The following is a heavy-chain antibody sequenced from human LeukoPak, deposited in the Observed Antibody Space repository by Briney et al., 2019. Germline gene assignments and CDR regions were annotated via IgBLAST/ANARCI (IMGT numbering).Heavy chain of an antibody. J-gene: IGHJ6*03. CDR2: FDPEDGET. CDR1: GYTLTELS. CDR3: ATLAEGYYYYMDV. Sequence: ASVTVSCKVSGYTLTELSMHWVRQAPGRGLEWMGGFDPEDGETIYAQKFQGRVTMTEDTSTDTAYMELSSLRSEDTAVYYCATLAEGYYYYMDVWGKGTTVTVSS. V-gene: IGHV1-24*01.